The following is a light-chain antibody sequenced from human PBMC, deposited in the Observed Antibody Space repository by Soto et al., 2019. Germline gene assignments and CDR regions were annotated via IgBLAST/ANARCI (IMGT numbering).Light chain of an antibody. Sequence: QSALAQPASVSGSPGQSLTISCTGTSRDVGGYNYVSWYQQYPGKAPKLMIYEVSYRPSGVSDRFSGSKSDNTASLSISGLQAEDEADYYCSSYTSSSTYVFGTGTKVTVL. V-gene: IGLV2-14*01. J-gene: IGLJ1*01. CDR1: SRDVGGYNY. CDR2: EVS. CDR3: SSYTSSSTYV.